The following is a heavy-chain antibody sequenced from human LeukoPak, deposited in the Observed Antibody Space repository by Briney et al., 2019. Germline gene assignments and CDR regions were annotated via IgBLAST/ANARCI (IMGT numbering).Heavy chain of an antibody. D-gene: IGHD3-10*01. CDR2: IYYSGST. V-gene: IGHV4-39*07. Sequence: SETLSLTCTVSGGSISSSSYYWGWIRQPPGKGLEWIGSIYYSGSTYYNPSLKSRVTISVDTSKNQFSLKLSSVTAADTAVYYCARDPWADYYGSGSYYTPPDYWGQGTLVTVSS. CDR1: GGSISSSSYY. J-gene: IGHJ4*02. CDR3: ARDPWADYYGSGSYYTPPDY.